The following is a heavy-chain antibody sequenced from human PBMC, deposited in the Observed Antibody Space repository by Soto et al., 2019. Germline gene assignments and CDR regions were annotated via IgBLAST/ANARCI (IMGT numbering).Heavy chain of an antibody. Sequence: ASETLSLTCTVSGGSISSSSYYWGWIRQPPGKGLEWIGSIYYSGSTYYNPSLKSRVTISVDTSKNQFSLKLSSVTAADTAVYYCAREAYTTGTTSPDYYGMDVWGQGTTVTVSS. CDR2: IYYSGST. J-gene: IGHJ6*02. V-gene: IGHV4-39*02. CDR3: AREAYTTGTTSPDYYGMDV. CDR1: GGSISSSSYY. D-gene: IGHD1-1*01.